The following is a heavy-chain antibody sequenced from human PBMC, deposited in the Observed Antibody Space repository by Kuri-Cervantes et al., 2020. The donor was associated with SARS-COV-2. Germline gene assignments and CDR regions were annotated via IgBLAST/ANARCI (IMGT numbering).Heavy chain of an antibody. CDR2: ISYDGSNK. Sequence: GESLKISCAACGFTFSSYAMHWVRQAPGKGLEWVAVISYDGSNKYYADSVKGRFTISRDNAKNSLYLQMNSLRAEDTAVYYCARDRRVGWADYWGQGTLVTVSS. D-gene: IGHD1-26*01. V-gene: IGHV3-30-3*01. CDR1: GFTFSSYA. CDR3: ARDRRVGWADY. J-gene: IGHJ4*02.